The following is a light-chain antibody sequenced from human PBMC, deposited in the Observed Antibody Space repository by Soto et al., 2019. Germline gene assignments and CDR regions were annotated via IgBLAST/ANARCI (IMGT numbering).Light chain of an antibody. Sequence: QSVLTQPPSASGTPGQRVTISCSGSSSNIGGNTVNWYQHLPGTAPKLLLYSDNQRPSGVPDRFSGSKSGTSASLAISGLQSEDEADYYCAAWDDSLNGVVFGGGTQLTVL. CDR3: AAWDDSLNGVV. V-gene: IGLV1-44*01. CDR2: SDN. J-gene: IGLJ2*01. CDR1: SSNIGGNT.